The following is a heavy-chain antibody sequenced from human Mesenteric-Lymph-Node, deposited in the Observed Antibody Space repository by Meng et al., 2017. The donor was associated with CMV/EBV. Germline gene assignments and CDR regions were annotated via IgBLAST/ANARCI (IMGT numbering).Heavy chain of an antibody. CDR3: ARVTHVSPDY. Sequence: KVYCKASGYNFTSYYMHWVRQAPGQGLEWMGIINPSGGSTSYAQKFQGRVTMTRDTSTSTVYMELSSLRSEDTAVYYCARVTHVSPDYWGQGTLVTVSS. CDR2: INPSGGST. D-gene: IGHD2-8*01. CDR1: GYNFTSYY. V-gene: IGHV1-46*01. J-gene: IGHJ4*02.